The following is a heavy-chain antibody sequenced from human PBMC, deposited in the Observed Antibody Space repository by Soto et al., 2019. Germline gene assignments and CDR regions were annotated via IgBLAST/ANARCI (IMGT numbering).Heavy chain of an antibody. CDR2: INSTGTIK. CDR1: GFTFSTYS. V-gene: IGHV3-48*01. D-gene: IGHD2-2*01. J-gene: IGHJ4*02. CDR3: ARMSSSISPGC. Sequence: EVQLVESGGGLVQPGGSLRLSCAASGFTFSTYSMNWVRQAPGKGLEWVAYINSTGTIKYYTGSVKGRFTISRDNAKNSLYLQMNSLRAEDTGVYYWARMSSSISPGCWGQGTLVTVSS.